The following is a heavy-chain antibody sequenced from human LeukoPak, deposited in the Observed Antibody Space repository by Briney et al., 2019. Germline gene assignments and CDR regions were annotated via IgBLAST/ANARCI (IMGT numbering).Heavy chain of an antibody. D-gene: IGHD6-6*01. Sequence: ASVKVSCKASGYTSTSYDINWVRQATGQGLEWRGWMNPNSGNTGYAQKFQGRVTITRNTSISTAYMELSSLRSEATAVYYCARAGSSSYYYYMDVWGKGTTVTVSS. CDR1: GYTSTSYD. J-gene: IGHJ6*03. CDR3: ARAGSSSYYYYMDV. V-gene: IGHV1-8*03. CDR2: MNPNSGNT.